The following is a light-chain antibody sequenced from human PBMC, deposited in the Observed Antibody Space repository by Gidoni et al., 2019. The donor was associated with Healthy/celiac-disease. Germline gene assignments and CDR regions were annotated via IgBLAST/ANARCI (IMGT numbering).Light chain of an antibody. Sequence: QSALTQPPSASGSPGQSVTISCTGTSSDVGGYNYVSWYQQHPGKAPKLMIYEVSKRPSGVPDRFFGSKSGNTAALTVSGLQAEDEADYYCNSYAGSNKVVFGGGTKLTVL. J-gene: IGLJ3*02. CDR2: EVS. V-gene: IGLV2-8*01. CDR1: SSDVGGYNY. CDR3: NSYAGSNKVV.